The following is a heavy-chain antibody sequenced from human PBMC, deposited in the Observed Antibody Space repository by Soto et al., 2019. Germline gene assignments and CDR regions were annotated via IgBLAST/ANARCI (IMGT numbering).Heavy chain of an antibody. CDR2: INAVNGKT. CDR1: GGTFSCYA. V-gene: IGHV1-3*01. D-gene: IGHD3-9*01. Sequence: ASAKASCKASGGTFSCYAISWVQQAPGQGLEWMGWINAVNGKTKYSQKFQGRVTITRDTSASTAYMELSSLRSEDTAVYYCARDRSYFDWLLTFDYWGQRTLVTVSS. CDR3: ARDRSYFDWLLTFDY. J-gene: IGHJ4*02.